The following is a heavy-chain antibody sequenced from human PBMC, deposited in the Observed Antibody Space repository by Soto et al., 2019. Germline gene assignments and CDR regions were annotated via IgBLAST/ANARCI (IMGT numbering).Heavy chain of an antibody. CDR2: IRYDGSSK. J-gene: IGHJ6*02. Sequence: QVQLVESGGGVVQPVRSLRLSCAASGFTFSSYGMHWVRQAPGKGLEWVAVIRYDGSSKNYADSVKGRFTISRDKSKNTLYLQMNSLRAEDTAVYYCARYDSSGYSYYYGMDVWGQGTTVTVAS. CDR3: ARYDSSGYSYYYGMDV. V-gene: IGHV3-33*01. D-gene: IGHD3-22*01. CDR1: GFTFSSYG.